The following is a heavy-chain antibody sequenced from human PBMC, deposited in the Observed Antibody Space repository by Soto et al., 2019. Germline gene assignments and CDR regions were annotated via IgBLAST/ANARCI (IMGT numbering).Heavy chain of an antibody. J-gene: IGHJ4*02. CDR2: ISSSSSTI. Sequence: ESGGGLVQPGGSLRLSCAASGFTFSSYSMNWVRQAPGKGLEWVSYISSSSSTIYYADSVKGRFTISRDNAKNSLYLQMNSLRAEDTAVYYCAREITMVRGVIDYFDYWGQGTLVTVSS. CDR1: GFTFSSYS. D-gene: IGHD3-10*01. V-gene: IGHV3-48*01. CDR3: AREITMVRGVIDYFDY.